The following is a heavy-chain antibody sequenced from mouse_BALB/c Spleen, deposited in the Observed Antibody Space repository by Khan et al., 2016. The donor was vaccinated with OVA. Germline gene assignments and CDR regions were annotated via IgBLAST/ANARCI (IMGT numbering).Heavy chain of an antibody. CDR3: ARAYGTSFGYYAMDY. V-gene: IGHV2-6-4*01. D-gene: IGHD1-1*01. Sequence: QVQLKESGPGLGAPSQSLSITCTVSGFSLSRYNIHWIRQSPGKGLEWLGMIWSGGSTDYNSALKSRLSISKDNSKSQVFLKMNSRQTDDTAMYYCARAYGTSFGYYAMDYWGQGTSVTVSS. CDR1: GFSLSRYN. CDR2: IWSGGST. J-gene: IGHJ4*01.